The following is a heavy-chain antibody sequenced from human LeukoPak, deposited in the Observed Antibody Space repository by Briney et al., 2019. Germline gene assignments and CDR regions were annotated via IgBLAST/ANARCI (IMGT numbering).Heavy chain of an antibody. CDR1: GYTFTSYD. Sequence: GASVKVSCKASGYTFTSYDINWVRQATGQGPEWMGWMNPNSGNTGYAQKFQGRVTMTRNTSISTAYMELSSLRSEDTAVYYCACQRITMVRGVIYYYMDVWGKGTTVTVSS. D-gene: IGHD3-10*01. J-gene: IGHJ6*03. V-gene: IGHV1-8*01. CDR2: MNPNSGNT. CDR3: ACQRITMVRGVIYYYMDV.